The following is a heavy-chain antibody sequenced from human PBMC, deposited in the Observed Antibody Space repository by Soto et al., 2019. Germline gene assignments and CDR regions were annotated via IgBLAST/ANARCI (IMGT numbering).Heavy chain of an antibody. CDR3: ARGVGFGYYYYHMDL. J-gene: IGHJ6*02. Sequence: WETLSLTXTVSGDSVTSVSDYWSWIRQPPGKGLEWIGYIYYSGSADYNPSLGSRVTISIDTSKNQFSLKLTSVTAADTAVYYCARGVGFGYYYYHMDLWGQGTTVTVSS. V-gene: IGHV4-61*01. D-gene: IGHD3-10*01. CDR2: IYYSGSA. CDR1: GDSVTSVSDY.